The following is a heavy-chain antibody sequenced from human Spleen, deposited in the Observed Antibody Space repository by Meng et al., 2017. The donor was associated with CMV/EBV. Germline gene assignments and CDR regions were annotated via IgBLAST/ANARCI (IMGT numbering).Heavy chain of an antibody. CDR3: ARVADYGGNCFDY. V-gene: IGHV4-4*01. Sequence: AVSGGSNSNINWWSWVRQTPGKGLEWIGEISHSGSTNYNPSLKSRVTMSIDRSKNQFSLKVISVTAADTAVYFCARVADYGGNCFDYWGPGTLVTVSS. J-gene: IGHJ4*02. CDR2: ISHSGST. CDR1: GGSNSNINW. D-gene: IGHD4-23*01.